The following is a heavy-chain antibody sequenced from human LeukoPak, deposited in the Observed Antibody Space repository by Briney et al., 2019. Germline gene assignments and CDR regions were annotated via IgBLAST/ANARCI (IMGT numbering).Heavy chain of an antibody. CDR3: ASPPSDTAMATHDAFDI. CDR2: INPNSGGT. J-gene: IGHJ3*02. V-gene: IGHV1-2*06. D-gene: IGHD5-18*01. Sequence: ASVKVSCKASGYTFTSYDINWVRQATGQGLEWMGRINPNSGGTNYAQKFQGRVTMTRDTSISTAYMELSRLRSDDTAVYYCASPPSDTAMATHDAFDIWGQGTMVTVSS. CDR1: GYTFTSYD.